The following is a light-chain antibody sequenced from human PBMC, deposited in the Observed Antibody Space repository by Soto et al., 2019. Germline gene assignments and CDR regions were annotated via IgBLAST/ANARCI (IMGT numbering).Light chain of an antibody. J-gene: IGKJ2*01. V-gene: IGKV3-11*01. CDR3: QQRSNWPYT. CDR1: QSVSSY. Sequence: EIVLTQSPATLSLSPGERATLSCRASQSVSSYLAWYQQKPGQAPRLLIYDASNRATGIPARFSGSGSGTHFTLTIRSLEPEDFAVYYCQQRSNWPYTFGQGTKLEIK. CDR2: DAS.